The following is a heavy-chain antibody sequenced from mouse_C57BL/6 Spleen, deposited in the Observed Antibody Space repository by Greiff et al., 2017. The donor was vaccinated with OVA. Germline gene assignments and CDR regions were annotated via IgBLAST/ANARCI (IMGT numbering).Heavy chain of an antibody. CDR3: ARKGLRSYFDY. CDR1: GYTFTSYW. Sequence: VQLQQPGAELVKPGASVKMSCKASGYTFTSYWITWVKQRPGQGLEWIGDIYPGSGSTNYNEKFKSKATLTVETSSSTAYMQLSSLTSEDSAVYYCARKGLRSYFDYWGQGTTLTVSS. J-gene: IGHJ2*01. D-gene: IGHD2-2*01. CDR2: IYPGSGST. V-gene: IGHV1-55*01.